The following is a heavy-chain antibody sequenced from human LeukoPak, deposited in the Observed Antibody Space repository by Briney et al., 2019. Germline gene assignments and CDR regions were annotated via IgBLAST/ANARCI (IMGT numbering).Heavy chain of an antibody. Sequence: ASVKVSCKASGQTFTTHGVGWVRQAPGQGLEWMGWLSADKANTNYAQKLQGRVTMTTDTSTSTAYMELRSLRSDDTAVYYCARALRPVTSNFDYWGQGTLVTVSS. CDR3: ARALRPVTSNFDY. V-gene: IGHV1-18*01. CDR1: GQTFTTHG. CDR2: LSADKANT. J-gene: IGHJ4*02. D-gene: IGHD4-17*01.